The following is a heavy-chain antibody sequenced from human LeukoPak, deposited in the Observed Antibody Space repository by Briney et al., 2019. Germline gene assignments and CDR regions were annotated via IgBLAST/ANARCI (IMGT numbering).Heavy chain of an antibody. V-gene: IGHV4-4*07. J-gene: IGHJ3*02. CDR2: IYTSGST. CDR3: ARDRLVSSSWYFHAFDI. CDR1: GGSISSYY. Sequence: SETLSLTCTVSGGSISSYYWSWIRQPAGKGLEWIGRIYTSGSTNYNPSLKSRVTMSVDTSKNQFSLKLSSVTAADTAVYYCARDRLVSSSWYFHAFDIWGQGTMVTVSS. D-gene: IGHD6-13*01.